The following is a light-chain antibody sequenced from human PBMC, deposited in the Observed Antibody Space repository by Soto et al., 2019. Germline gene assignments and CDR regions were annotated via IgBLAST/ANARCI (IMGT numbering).Light chain of an antibody. CDR2: EAY. Sequence: QSALTQPASMSVSPGQSITISCTGSGNDVGGYNLVSWYQHHPGKVPKLVIFEAYKRPSGVSDRFSGSKSGNTASLTISGLQAGDEAYYYCLSYAGTDTWIFGGGTKLTVL. V-gene: IGLV2-23*01. CDR1: GNDVGGYNL. CDR3: LSYAGTDTWI. J-gene: IGLJ2*01.